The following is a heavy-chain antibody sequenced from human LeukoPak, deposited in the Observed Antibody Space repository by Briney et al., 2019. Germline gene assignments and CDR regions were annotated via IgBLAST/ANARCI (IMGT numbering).Heavy chain of an antibody. CDR2: ISYDGSNK. D-gene: IGHD6-13*01. CDR1: GFSFSTYW. CDR3: ATDALHGIAD. V-gene: IGHV3-30*03. J-gene: IGHJ4*02. Sequence: PGGSLRLSCAASGFSFSTYWLHWVRQAPGKGLEWVAVISYDGSNKYYADSVKGRFTISRDNSKNTLYLQMNSLRAEDTAVYYCATDALHGIADGGQGTLVTVSS.